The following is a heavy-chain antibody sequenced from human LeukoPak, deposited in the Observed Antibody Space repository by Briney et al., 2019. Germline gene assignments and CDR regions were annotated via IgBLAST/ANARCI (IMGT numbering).Heavy chain of an antibody. J-gene: IGHJ4*02. CDR3: AREGTYYYDSSGCVDC. V-gene: IGHV3-53*01. CDR2: IYSGGST. CDR1: GFTVSSNY. D-gene: IGHD3-22*01. Sequence: GGSLRLSCAASGFTVSSNYMSWVRQAPGKGLEWVSVIYSGGSTYYADSVKGRFTISRDNSKNTLYLQMNSLRAEDTAVYYCAREGTYYYDSSGCVDCWGQGTLVTVSS.